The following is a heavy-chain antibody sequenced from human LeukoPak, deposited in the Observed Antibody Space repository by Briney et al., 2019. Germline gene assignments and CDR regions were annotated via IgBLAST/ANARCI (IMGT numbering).Heavy chain of an antibody. J-gene: IGHJ4*02. CDR2: IDSSSTR. CDR1: GFPFSEYS. CDR3: ARGPYDYGEYIDY. D-gene: IGHD4-17*01. V-gene: IGHV3-69-1*01. Sequence: GGSLRLSCAASGFPFSEYSMNCVRQAPGKGLEWVAYIDSSSTRYYADSVKGRFAISRDNAKNSLYLQLNSLRAEDTAVDYCARGPYDYGEYIDYWGQGTLVTVSS.